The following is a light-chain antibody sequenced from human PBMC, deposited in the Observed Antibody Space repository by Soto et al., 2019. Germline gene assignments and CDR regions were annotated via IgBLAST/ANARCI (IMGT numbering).Light chain of an antibody. CDR1: RGHSSYA. V-gene: IGLV4-69*01. J-gene: IGLJ2*01. CDR3: QTWGTGIRI. Sequence: QLVLTQSPSASASPGASVKLTCTLSRGHSSYAIAWYQQQAEKGPRYLMKLNSDGSHSKGDGIPDRFSGPSSRAERYLTIPSLPSEDEADYYCQTWGTGIRIFGGGTQLTVL. CDR2: LNSDGSH.